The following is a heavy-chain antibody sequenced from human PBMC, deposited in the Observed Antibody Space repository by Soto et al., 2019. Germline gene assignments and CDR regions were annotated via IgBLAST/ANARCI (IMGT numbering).Heavy chain of an antibody. V-gene: IGHV3-7*03. CDR2: IKQDGSEK. CDR1: VFTCSSYW. CDR3: ARDWDTAMKNYYYYYGMDV. D-gene: IGHD5-18*01. Sequence: GSLRLSGAASVFTCSSYWMSWVRQAPGKGLEWVANIKQDGSEKYYVDSVKGRLTISRDNAKNSLYLQMNSLRAEDTAVYYCARDWDTAMKNYYYYYGMDVWGQGTTVTVS. J-gene: IGHJ6*02.